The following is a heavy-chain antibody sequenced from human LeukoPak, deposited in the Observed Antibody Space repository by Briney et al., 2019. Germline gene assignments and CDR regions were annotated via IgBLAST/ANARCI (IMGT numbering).Heavy chain of an antibody. CDR1: RGSVSSYF. CDR2: VHASGST. V-gene: IGHV4-4*07. Sequence: PSETLSLICNVYRGSVSSYFWNWLRQPAGKRLGWIVRVHASGSTNYSTSLKSRVTISLDKSKNTFSLKLTSVTAADTAGDQCARDAGSESGVFGSWGRGIPVIVSS. D-gene: IGHD2-15*01. J-gene: IGHJ2*01. CDR3: ARDAGSESGVFGS.